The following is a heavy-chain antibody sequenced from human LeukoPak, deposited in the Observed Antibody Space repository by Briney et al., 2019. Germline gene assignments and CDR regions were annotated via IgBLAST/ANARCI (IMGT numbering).Heavy chain of an antibody. J-gene: IGHJ6*03. D-gene: IGHD3-3*01. CDR1: GLPLSRYE. CDR3: AELGIASTGVI. CDR2: NRSSGSTI. V-gene: IGHV3-48*03. Sequence: GGTLSLPCAASGLPLSRYEMHWVSRAPAKGLEWGSYNRSSGSTIFYAESVKGRFTISRDNAKNSLYLQMQSQRAEDAAVYFFAELGIASTGVICGKRTTGTMSS.